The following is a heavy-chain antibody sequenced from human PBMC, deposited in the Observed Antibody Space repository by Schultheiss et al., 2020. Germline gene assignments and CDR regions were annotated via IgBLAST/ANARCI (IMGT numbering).Heavy chain of an antibody. CDR1: GYTFTGYY. V-gene: IGHV1-2*06. D-gene: IGHD3-22*01. Sequence: ASVKVSCKASGYTFTGYYMHWVRQAPGQGLEWMGRINPNSGGTNYAQKFQGRVTMTRDTSISTAYMELRSLRSDDTAVYYCARVDDSSGYVLPPLKGMDVWRKGTKVTVSA. J-gene: IGHJ6*04. CDR3: ARVDDSSGYVLPPLKGMDV. CDR2: INPNSGGT.